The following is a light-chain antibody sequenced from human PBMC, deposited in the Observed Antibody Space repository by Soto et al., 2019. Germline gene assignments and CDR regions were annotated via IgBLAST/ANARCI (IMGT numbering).Light chain of an antibody. CDR1: QDIAYY. J-gene: IGKJ2*01. Sequence: DIQMTQSPSSLSASVGDRVTVTCQASQDIAYYLNWFQQKPGKAPKLLIYDASNFETGVPSRFSGIRSGTDFTFTISSLQPEDIATYYCQQYDNLPYTFGQGTKLVIK. CDR3: QQYDNLPYT. V-gene: IGKV1-33*01. CDR2: DAS.